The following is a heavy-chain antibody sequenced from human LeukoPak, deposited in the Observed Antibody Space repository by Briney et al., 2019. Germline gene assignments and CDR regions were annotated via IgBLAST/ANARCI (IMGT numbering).Heavy chain of an antibody. J-gene: IGHJ4*02. D-gene: IGHD3-22*01. CDR3: ARRAGDYSHPYDY. Sequence: GGSLRLSCAASGLTVSSNCMSWVRQAPGKGLEGGSFIYSGCNTYYADSVKGRFTISRDNSKNTVHLQMNSLRAEDTAMYYCARRAGDYSHPYDYWGQGTLVTVSS. CDR1: GLTVSSNC. V-gene: IGHV3-53*01. CDR2: IYSGCNT.